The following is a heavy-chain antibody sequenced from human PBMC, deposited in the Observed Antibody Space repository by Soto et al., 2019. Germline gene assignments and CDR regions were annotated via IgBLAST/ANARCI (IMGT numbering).Heavy chain of an antibody. J-gene: IGHJ4*02. CDR2: ISASGGSA. V-gene: IGHV3-23*01. CDR1: GFTFSTCA. D-gene: IGHD6-19*01. CDR3: AKRPAVAGTRYFGY. Sequence: GGSLRLSCATSGFTFSTCAMGWVRQATGKGLEWVSVISASGGSAYYADSVKGRFTISRDNSKNTLYLQMNSLRVEDTAVYYCAKRPAVAGTRYFGYWGQGTLVTVSS.